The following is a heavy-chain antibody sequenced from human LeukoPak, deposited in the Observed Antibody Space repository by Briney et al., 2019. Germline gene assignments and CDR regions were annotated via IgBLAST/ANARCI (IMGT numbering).Heavy chain of an antibody. V-gene: IGHV1-18*01. CDR2: ISAYNGNT. D-gene: IGHD3-3*01. Sequence: ASVKVSCKASGYTFTDFGISWVRQAPGQGLEWMGWISAYNGNTKSAQKLQGRVTMSIDTSTSTAYMELRSLRSDDTAVYYCVRDLGEWDVLRGIFYDYWGQGTVVTVSS. CDR3: VRDLGEWDVLRGIFYDY. CDR1: GYTFTDFG. J-gene: IGHJ4*02.